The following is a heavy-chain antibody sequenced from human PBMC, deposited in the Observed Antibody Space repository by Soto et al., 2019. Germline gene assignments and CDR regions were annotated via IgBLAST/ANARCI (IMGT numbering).Heavy chain of an antibody. CDR2: ISLDGSNK. D-gene: IGHD5-18*01. CDR3: ATLSTVEYNYGNEVFDI. Sequence: GGSLRLSCAASGFTVISYGMHWVRQAPGKGLEWVALISLDGSNKNYADSVKGRFTISRDISKNTLYLQMNSLRAEDTAMYYCATLSTVEYNYGNEVFDIWGQGTMVTVSS. V-gene: IGHV3-30*03. J-gene: IGHJ3*02. CDR1: GFTVISYG.